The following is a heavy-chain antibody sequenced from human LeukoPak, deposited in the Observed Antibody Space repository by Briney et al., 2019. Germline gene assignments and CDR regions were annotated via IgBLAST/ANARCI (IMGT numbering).Heavy chain of an antibody. CDR3: ASFSGFGYYYYMDV. CDR2: INPNSGGT. D-gene: IGHD3-10*01. Sequence: ASVKVSCKASGYTFTGYYMHWVRQAPGQGLEWMGWINPNSGGTNYAQKFQGRVTMTRDTSISTAYMELSRLRSDDTAVYYCASFSGFGYYYYMDVWGKGTTVTVSS. V-gene: IGHV1-2*02. CDR1: GYTFTGYY. J-gene: IGHJ6*03.